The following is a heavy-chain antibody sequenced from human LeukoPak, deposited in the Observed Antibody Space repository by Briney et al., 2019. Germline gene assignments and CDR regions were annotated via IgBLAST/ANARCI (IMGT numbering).Heavy chain of an antibody. CDR2: INHSGST. CDR3: ARRYCSSTSCYFYFQH. V-gene: IGHV4-34*01. J-gene: IGHJ1*01. CDR1: GGSFSGYY. Sequence: SETLSLTCAVYGGSFSGYYWSWIRQPPGKGLEWIGEINHSGSTNYNPSLKSRVTISVDTSRNQFSLKLSSVTAAGTAVYYCARRYCSSTSCYFYFQHWGQGTLVTVSS. D-gene: IGHD2-2*01.